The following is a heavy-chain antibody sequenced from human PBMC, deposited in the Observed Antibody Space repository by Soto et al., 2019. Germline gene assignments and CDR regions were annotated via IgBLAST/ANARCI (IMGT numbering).Heavy chain of an antibody. V-gene: IGHV3-23*01. J-gene: IGHJ6*03. D-gene: IGHD3-16*01. Sequence: EVQLLESGGGLVQPGGSLRLSCAACGFTVSSYAMSWVRQAPGKGLEWVSVISGSGSTYSADSVKGRFTISRDSSKNTVYLQMNSLRAEDTAVYYCAKALRFTFTTGYYMDVWGRGTTVTVSS. CDR3: AKALRFTFTTGYYMDV. CDR2: ISGSGST. CDR1: GFTVSSYA.